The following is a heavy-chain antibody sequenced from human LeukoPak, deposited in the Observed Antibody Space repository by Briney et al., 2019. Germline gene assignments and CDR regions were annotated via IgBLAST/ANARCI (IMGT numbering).Heavy chain of an antibody. CDR2: ISRSGEST. J-gene: IGHJ4*02. D-gene: IGHD3-16*01. CDR1: GFTFSSYW. CDR3: AKDYAVGSIDY. V-gene: IGHV3-23*01. Sequence: GGSLRLSCAASGFTFSSYWMSWVRQAPGKGLEWVSPISRSGESTFYADSVRGRFTISRDNSKNTVSLQMESLRAEDTALYYCAKDYAVGSIDYWGQGTLVTVSS.